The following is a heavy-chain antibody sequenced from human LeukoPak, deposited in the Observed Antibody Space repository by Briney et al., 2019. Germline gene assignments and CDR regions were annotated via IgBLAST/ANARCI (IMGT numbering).Heavy chain of an antibody. V-gene: IGHV4-39*01. CDR2: IYYSGST. CDR3: ARLVKVRGGYFDY. D-gene: IGHD3-10*01. Sequence: SETLSLTCTVSGGSISSSSFYWCWIRQPPGKDLEWIGSIYYSGSTYYNPSLKSRVTISVDTSKNQFSLKLSSVTAADTAVYYCARLVKVRGGYFDYWGQGTLVTVSS. CDR1: GGSISSSSFY. J-gene: IGHJ4*02.